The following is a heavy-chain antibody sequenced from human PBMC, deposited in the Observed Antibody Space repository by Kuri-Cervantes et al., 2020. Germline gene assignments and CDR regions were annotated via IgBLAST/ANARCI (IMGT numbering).Heavy chain of an antibody. CDR1: GGSISSGGYS. CDR2: IYHSGST. J-gene: IGHJ4*02. D-gene: IGHD3-10*01. Sequence: SETLSLTCAVSGGSISSGGYSWSWIRQPPGKGLEWIGYIYHSGSTYYNPSLKSRVTISVDRSKNQFSLKLSFVTAADTAVYYCASLSRGEDYWGQGTLVTVSS. CDR3: ASLSRGEDY. V-gene: IGHV4-30-2*01.